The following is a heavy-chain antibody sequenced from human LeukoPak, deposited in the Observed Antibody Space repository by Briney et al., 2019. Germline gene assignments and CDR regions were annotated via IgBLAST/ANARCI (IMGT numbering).Heavy chain of an antibody. CDR3: ARGNLDLYDYVWGSYPDWFDP. Sequence: SVKVSCKASGGTFSSYAISWVRQAPGQGLEWMGGIIPIFGTANYAQKFQGRVTITADKSTSTAYMELSSPRSEDTAVYYCARGNLDLYDYVWGSYPDWFDPWGQGTLVTVSS. CDR1: GGTFSSYA. CDR2: IIPIFGTA. J-gene: IGHJ5*02. D-gene: IGHD3-16*02. V-gene: IGHV1-69*06.